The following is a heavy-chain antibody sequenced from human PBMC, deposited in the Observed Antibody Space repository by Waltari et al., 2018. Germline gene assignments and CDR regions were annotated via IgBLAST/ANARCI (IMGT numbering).Heavy chain of an antibody. CDR3: ARGIAAAGTEAFDI. CDR1: GGSISSSSYY. D-gene: IGHD6-13*01. Sequence: QLQLQESGPGLVKPSETLSLTCTVSGGSISSSSYYWGWIRQPPGKGLEWIGSIYYSGSTYYNPSLKSRVTISVDTSKNQFSLKLSSVTAADTAVYYCARGIAAAGTEAFDIWGQGTMVTVSS. J-gene: IGHJ3*02. V-gene: IGHV4-39*01. CDR2: IYYSGST.